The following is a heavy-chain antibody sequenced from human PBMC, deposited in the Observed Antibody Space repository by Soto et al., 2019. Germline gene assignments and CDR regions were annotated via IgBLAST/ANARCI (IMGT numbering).Heavy chain of an antibody. J-gene: IGHJ6*03. Sequence: PSETLSLTCTVSGGSISSGGYYWSWIRQHPGKGLEWIGEINHSGSTNYNPSLKSRVTISVDTSKNQFSLKLSSVTAADTAVYYCARGNYGSGSYYKGYYYYMDVWGKGTTVTVSS. D-gene: IGHD3-10*01. CDR2: INHSGST. CDR3: ARGNYGSGSYYKGYYYYMDV. CDR1: GGSISSGGYY. V-gene: IGHV4-39*07.